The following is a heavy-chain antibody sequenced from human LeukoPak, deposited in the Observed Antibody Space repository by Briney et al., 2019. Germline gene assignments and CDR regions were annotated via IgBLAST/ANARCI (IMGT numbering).Heavy chain of an antibody. D-gene: IGHD3-22*01. J-gene: IGHJ3*02. Sequence: SETLSLTCAVYGWSFSGYYWSWIRQPPGKGLEWIGEINHSGSSNYNPSLKTRVTISVNTSKNQFSLKLSSVTAADTAVYYCARPQPFLLPYAFDIWGQGTMVTVSS. CDR1: GWSFSGYY. CDR2: INHSGSS. CDR3: ARPQPFLLPYAFDI. V-gene: IGHV4-34*01.